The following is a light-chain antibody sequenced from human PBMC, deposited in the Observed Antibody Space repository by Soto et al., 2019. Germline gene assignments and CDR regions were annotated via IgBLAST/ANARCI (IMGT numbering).Light chain of an antibody. V-gene: IGKV3-15*01. Sequence: EIVMAQSPGTLSVSPGERATLSCRASQSVSSKLAWYQQKPGQSPRLLIYGTSIRATGIPARFSGSGSGTEFTLTISSLQSEDIGVYYCQQYSNWPPFTFGQGTRLEVK. J-gene: IGKJ5*01. CDR3: QQYSNWPPFT. CDR2: GTS. CDR1: QSVSSK.